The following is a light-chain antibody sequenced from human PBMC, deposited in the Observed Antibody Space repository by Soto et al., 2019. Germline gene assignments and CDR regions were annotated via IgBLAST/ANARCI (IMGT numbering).Light chain of an antibody. V-gene: IGKV3-15*01. J-gene: IGKJ1*01. CDR1: QRVSSN. CDR3: HQYNNWRGT. Sequence: EIVMTQSPATLSVSPGERATLSCRASQRVSSNLAWYQQKPGQAPRLLIYGASTRATGIPARFSGSGSGTEFTLTISSLQSEDFAVYYCHQYNNWRGTFGQGTKVEIK. CDR2: GAS.